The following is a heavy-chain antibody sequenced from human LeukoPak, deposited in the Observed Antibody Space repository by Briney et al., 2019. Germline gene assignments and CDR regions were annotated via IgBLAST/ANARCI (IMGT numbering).Heavy chain of an antibody. J-gene: IGHJ4*02. Sequence: GGSLRLSCAASGFTFSSYAMHWVRQAPGKGLEWVAVISYDGSNKYYADSVKGRFTISRDNSKNTLYLQMNSLRAEDTAVYYCARSRVQRHSSGWSGYDYWGQGTLVTVSS. D-gene: IGHD6-19*01. CDR1: GFTFSSYA. V-gene: IGHV3-30*04. CDR2: ISYDGSNK. CDR3: ARSRVQRHSSGWSGYDY.